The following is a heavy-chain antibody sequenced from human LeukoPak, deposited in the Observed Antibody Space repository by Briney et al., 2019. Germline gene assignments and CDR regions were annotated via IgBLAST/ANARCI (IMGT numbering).Heavy chain of an antibody. CDR3: AREDLYDSSGYFWFDP. CDR2: IIPILGIA. J-gene: IGHJ5*02. Sequence: GASVKVSCKASGGTFSSYAISWVRQAPGQGLEWMGRIIPILGIANYAQKFQGRVTITADKSTSTAYMELSSLRPEDTVVYYCAREDLYDSSGYFWFDPWGQGTLVTVSS. CDR1: GGTFSSYA. D-gene: IGHD3-22*01. V-gene: IGHV1-69*04.